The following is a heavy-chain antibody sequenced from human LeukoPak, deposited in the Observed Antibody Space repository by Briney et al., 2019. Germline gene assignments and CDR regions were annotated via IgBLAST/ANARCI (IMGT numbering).Heavy chain of an antibody. J-gene: IGHJ4*02. V-gene: IGHV3-7*04. CDR2: IKQDGREK. CDR3: ARDGYEGRDY. CDR1: GFTFSSYW. D-gene: IGHD5-18*01. Sequence: GGSLRLSCAASGFTFSSYWMSWARQTPGKGLEWVANIKQDGREKCCADSVKGRFTISRDNAKNSLYLQMNSLRAEDTAVYYCARDGYEGRDYRGLGTPGTVSS.